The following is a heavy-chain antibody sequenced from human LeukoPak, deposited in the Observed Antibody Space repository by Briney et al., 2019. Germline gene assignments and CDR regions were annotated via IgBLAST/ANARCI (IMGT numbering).Heavy chain of an antibody. J-gene: IGHJ5*02. CDR1: GGSISSGGYY. D-gene: IGHD6-13*01. CDR3: ARDYIAAPNGWFDP. CDR2: IYYSGST. Sequence: SQTLSLTCTVSGGSISSGGYYWSWIRQHPGKGLEWIGYIYYSGSTYYNPSLKSRVTISVDTSKNQFSLKLSSVTAADTAVYYCARDYIAAPNGWFDPWGQGTLVTVSS. V-gene: IGHV4-31*03.